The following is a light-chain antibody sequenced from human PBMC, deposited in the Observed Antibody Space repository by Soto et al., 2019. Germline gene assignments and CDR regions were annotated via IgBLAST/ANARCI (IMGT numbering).Light chain of an antibody. Sequence: QSVLTQPPSASGSPGQSVTISCTGSSSDVGNYNYVSWYQQYPGKAPKLMIYEVSRRPSGVPDRFSGSKSGNTASLTVSGLQAEDEAEYYCSSYAGSNKEVFGGGTKLTVL. V-gene: IGLV2-8*01. CDR1: SSDVGNYNY. CDR3: SSYAGSNKEV. CDR2: EVS. J-gene: IGLJ3*02.